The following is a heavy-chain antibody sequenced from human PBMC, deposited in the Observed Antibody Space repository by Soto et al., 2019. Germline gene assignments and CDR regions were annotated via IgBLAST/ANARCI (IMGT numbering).Heavy chain of an antibody. V-gene: IGHV4-30-4*01. CDR2: IQNSGSP. J-gene: IGHJ4*02. CDR1: GASIYNGGYF. Sequence: QVQLQESGPGLVRPSQTLSLTCSVSGASIYNGGYFWSWIRQSPGKGLAWIGHIQNSGSPYNNPSLKSRVPISAGTSMNQLSLALPSVTAADPAMYYCASGPTTEKVASWGQGILVTVSS. CDR3: ASGPTTEKVAS.